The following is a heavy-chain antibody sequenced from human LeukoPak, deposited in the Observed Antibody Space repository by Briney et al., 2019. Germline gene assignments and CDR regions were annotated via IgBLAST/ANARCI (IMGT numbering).Heavy chain of an antibody. Sequence: GSLRLSCAASGFTFSSYAMSWVRQPPGKGLEWIGEINHSGSTNYNPSLKSRVTISVDTSKNQFSLKLSSVTAADTAVYYCARGHPGGRAGYTIWGQGTLVTVSS. D-gene: IGHD3-9*01. J-gene: IGHJ4*02. CDR3: ARGHPGGRAGYTI. V-gene: IGHV4-34*01. CDR1: GFTFSSYA. CDR2: INHSGST.